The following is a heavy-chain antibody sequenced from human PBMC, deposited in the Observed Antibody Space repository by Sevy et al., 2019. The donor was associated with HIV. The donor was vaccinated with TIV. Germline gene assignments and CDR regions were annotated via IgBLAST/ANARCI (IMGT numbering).Heavy chain of an antibody. J-gene: IGHJ5*02. V-gene: IGHV3-9*01. CDR2: ISWNSGSR. CDR1: GFTFDDYA. Sequence: SLKISCAASGFTFDDYAMHWVRQAPGKGLEWVSGISWNSGSRGYADSVKGRFTISRDNAKNSLYLQMNSLRAEDTALYYCARSAAMARWFDPWGQGTLVTVSS. D-gene: IGHD2-2*01. CDR3: ARSAAMARWFDP.